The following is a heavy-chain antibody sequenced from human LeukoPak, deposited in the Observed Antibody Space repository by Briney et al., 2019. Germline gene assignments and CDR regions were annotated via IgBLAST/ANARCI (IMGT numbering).Heavy chain of an antibody. D-gene: IGHD3-16*01. CDR1: GFTFSNYS. CDR3: ARDLPMITFGDSELDY. CDR2: ISSSSSYI. Sequence: GSLRLSCAASGFTFSNYSMNWVRQAPGKGLEWVSSISSSSSYIYYADSVKGRFTISRDNAKNSLYLQMNSLRAEDTAVYYCARDLPMITFGDSELDYWGQGTLVTVSS. J-gene: IGHJ4*02. V-gene: IGHV3-21*01.